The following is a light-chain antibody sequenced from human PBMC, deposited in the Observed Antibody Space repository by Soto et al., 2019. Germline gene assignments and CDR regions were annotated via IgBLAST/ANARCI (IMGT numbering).Light chain of an antibody. CDR3: HQTNSFPLT. J-gene: IGKJ4*01. Sequence: DIQMTQSPSSVSASVGDRVTITCRASRDISIFLAWYQQKPGKAPNLLIYAASNVQSGVPSRFIGSGSGTDFTLTISSLQPEDFATYYCHQTNSFPLTCGGGTKVEI. CDR2: AAS. CDR1: RDISIF. V-gene: IGKV1-12*01.